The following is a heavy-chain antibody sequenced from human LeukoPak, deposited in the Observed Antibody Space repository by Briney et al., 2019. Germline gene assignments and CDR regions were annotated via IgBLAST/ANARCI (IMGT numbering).Heavy chain of an antibody. CDR1: GFTFSSYG. Sequence: GGSLRLSRAASGFTFSSYGMHWVRQAPGKGLEWVAVISYDGSNKYYADSVKGRFTISRDNSKSTLYLQMNSLRAEDTAVYYCAKTRYYYDSSGYSLDYWGQGTLVTVSS. CDR2: ISYDGSNK. D-gene: IGHD3-22*01. J-gene: IGHJ4*02. V-gene: IGHV3-30*18. CDR3: AKTRYYYDSSGYSLDY.